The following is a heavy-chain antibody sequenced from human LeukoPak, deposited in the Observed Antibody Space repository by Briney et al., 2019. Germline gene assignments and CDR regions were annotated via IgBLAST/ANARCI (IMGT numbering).Heavy chain of an antibody. CDR2: IKSKTDGGTT. CDR1: GFTFSNAW. Sequence: TGGSLRLSCAASGFTFSNAWMSWVRQAPGKGLEWVGRIKSKTDGGTTDYAAPVKGRFTISRDDSKNTLYLQMNSLKTEDTAVYYCTRDSSGTIYYYYYYYMDVWGKGTTVTVSS. J-gene: IGHJ6*03. CDR3: TRDSSGTIYYYYYYYMDV. D-gene: IGHD6-19*01. V-gene: IGHV3-15*01.